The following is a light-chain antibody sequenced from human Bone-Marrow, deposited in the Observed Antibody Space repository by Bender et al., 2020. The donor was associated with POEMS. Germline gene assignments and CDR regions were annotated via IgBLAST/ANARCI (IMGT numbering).Light chain of an antibody. V-gene: IGLV7-46*01. J-gene: IGLJ3*02. CDR1: TGPVTSCRW. CDR2: DAT. Sequence: QIVVTQEPSLTVSPGGTVTLTCDSSTGPVTSCRWPYWFQQKPGQAPRPLIYDATSKHSWTPARFSGSLLGGKVALTLSGAQPEDEAEYYCLLLCSGGWVFGGGTMLTVL. CDR3: LLLCSGGWV.